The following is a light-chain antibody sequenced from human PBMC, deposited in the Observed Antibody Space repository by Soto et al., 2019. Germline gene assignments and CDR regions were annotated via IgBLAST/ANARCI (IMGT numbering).Light chain of an antibody. J-gene: IGLJ1*01. Sequence: QSVLTQPASVSGSPGQSITISCSGSSSDVGNGYDSVSWYQQHPGKAPKLMIYDVSKRPSGVPDRFSGSKSGNTASLTISGLQAEDEADYYCCSYAGSYTYVFGTGTKVTVL. CDR2: DVS. CDR1: SSDVGNGYDS. V-gene: IGLV2-11*02. CDR3: CSYAGSYTYV.